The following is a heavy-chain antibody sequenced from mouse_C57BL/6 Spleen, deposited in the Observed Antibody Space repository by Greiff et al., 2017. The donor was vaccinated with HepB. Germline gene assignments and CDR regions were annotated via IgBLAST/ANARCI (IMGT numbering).Heavy chain of an antibody. CDR3: ARHEGYGRGFAY. V-gene: IGHV1-62-2*01. CDR2: CYPGSGSI. CDR1: GYTFTEYT. Sequence: QVQLKQSGAELVKPGASVKLSCKASGYTFTEYTIHWVKQRPGQGRSFLLWCYPGSGSIEYNEKFKDKATLTADKSSSTVYMELSRLTSEDSAVYFCARHEGYGRGFAYWGQGTLVTVSA. D-gene: IGHD1-2*01. J-gene: IGHJ3*01.